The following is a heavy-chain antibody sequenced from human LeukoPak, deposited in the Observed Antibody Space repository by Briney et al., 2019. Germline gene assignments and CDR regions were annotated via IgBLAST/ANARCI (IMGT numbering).Heavy chain of an antibody. V-gene: IGHV3-23*01. Sequence: HPGGSLRLSCAASGFTFRSYAMSWVRQAPGKGLEWVSGISVSGSTYYADSVKGRFTISRDNSKNTLDLQMDSLRAEDTAVYYCAKPAPHNTDYYYGVHFDYWGQGTLVTVSS. D-gene: IGHD3-22*01. CDR2: ISVSGST. CDR1: GFTFRSYA. CDR3: AKPAPHNTDYYYGVHFDY. J-gene: IGHJ4*02.